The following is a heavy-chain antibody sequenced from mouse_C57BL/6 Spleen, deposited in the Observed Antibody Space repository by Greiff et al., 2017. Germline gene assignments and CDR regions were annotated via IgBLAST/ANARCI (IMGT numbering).Heavy chain of an antibody. CDR1: GFTFTDYY. CDR2: IRNKANGYTT. V-gene: IGHV7-3*01. J-gene: IGHJ1*03. Sequence: EVKLMESGGGLVQPGGSLSLSCAASGFTFTDYYMSWVRQPPGKALEWLGFIRNKANGYTTEYSASVKGRFTISRDNSQSILYLHMNAQIAEGSATYYCARDPPSGCSNSWYFDVWGTGTTVTVSS. CDR3: ARDPPSGCSNSWYFDV. D-gene: IGHD2-5*01.